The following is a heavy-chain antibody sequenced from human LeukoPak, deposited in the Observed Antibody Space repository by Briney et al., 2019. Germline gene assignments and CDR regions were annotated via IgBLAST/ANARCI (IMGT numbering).Heavy chain of an antibody. CDR1: GFTFDDYA. CDR3: ARESANYDILTGYYTYYGMDV. V-gene: IGHV3-9*01. Sequence: PGGSLRLSCAASGFTFDDYAMHWVRQAPGKGLEWVSGISWNSGSIGYADSVKGRFTISRDNAKNSLYLQMNSLRAEDTAVYYCARESANYDILTGYYTYYGMDVWGQGTTVTVSS. CDR2: ISWNSGSI. D-gene: IGHD3-9*01. J-gene: IGHJ6*02.